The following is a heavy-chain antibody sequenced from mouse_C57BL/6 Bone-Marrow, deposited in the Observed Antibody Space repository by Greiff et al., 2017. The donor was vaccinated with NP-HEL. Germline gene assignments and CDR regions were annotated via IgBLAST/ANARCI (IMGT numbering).Heavy chain of an antibody. CDR3: ARNSAMDY. V-gene: IGHV1-76*01. CDR1: GYTFTDYY. Sequence: QVQLKESGAELVRPGASVKLSCKASGYTFTDYYINWVKQRPGQGLEWIARIYPGSGNTYYNEKFKGKATLTAAKSSSTAYMQLSSLTSEDSAVYFCARNSAMDYWGQGTSVTVSS. J-gene: IGHJ4*01. CDR2: IYPGSGNT.